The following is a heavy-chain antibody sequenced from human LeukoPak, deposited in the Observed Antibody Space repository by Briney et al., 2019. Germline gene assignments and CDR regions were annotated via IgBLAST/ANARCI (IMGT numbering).Heavy chain of an antibody. CDR2: IYYSGST. CDR3: ARGRPYSGGYHLDY. CDR1: GDSPSSDRYY. D-gene: IGHD1-26*01. Sequence: SETLSLTCTVSGDSPSSDRYYGGWVRQPPGKGLGWIGNIYYSGSTYYNPSLKSRVTMSVDTSKNQFFLKLNSVTAADTAVYYCARGRPYSGGYHLDYWGQGTLVTVSA. V-gene: IGHV4-39*01. J-gene: IGHJ4*02.